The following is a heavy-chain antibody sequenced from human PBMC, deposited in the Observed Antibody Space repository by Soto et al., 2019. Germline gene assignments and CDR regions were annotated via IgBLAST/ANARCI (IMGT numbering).Heavy chain of an antibody. Sequence: GASVKVSCKTSGYTFTNYGFSWVRQAPGQGLEWMGWISVYSGNTNYAQNVQGRVTMTTDTSTSTAYMELRSLRSDDTAVYYCARDRSPYYYDSSGYPHYWGQGTLVTVSS. CDR2: ISVYSGNT. D-gene: IGHD3-22*01. J-gene: IGHJ4*02. CDR3: ARDRSPYYYDSSGYPHY. V-gene: IGHV1-18*01. CDR1: GYTFTNYG.